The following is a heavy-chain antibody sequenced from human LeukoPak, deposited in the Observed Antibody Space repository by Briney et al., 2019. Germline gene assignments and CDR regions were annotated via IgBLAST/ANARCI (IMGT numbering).Heavy chain of an antibody. CDR3: TRGHASGWTRDAFDL. CDR1: GFTFNRFW. J-gene: IGHJ3*01. Sequence: GGSLRLSCAASGFTFNRFWMHWVRQAPGQGLMWVSHVNEDGSRTTYADPVKGRFTVSRDNARGTLYLEMNNLAVDDTAVYYCTRGHASGWTRDAFDLWGQGTMVTVSS. CDR2: VNEDGSRT. D-gene: IGHD6-19*01. V-gene: IGHV3-74*01.